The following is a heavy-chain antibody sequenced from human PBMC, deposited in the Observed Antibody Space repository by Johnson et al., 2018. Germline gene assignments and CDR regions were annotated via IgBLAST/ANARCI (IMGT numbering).Heavy chain of an antibody. CDR3: AKEKYYDFWRAKSGIDAFDI. D-gene: IGHD3-3*01. J-gene: IGHJ3*02. CDR2: IKQDGSEK. Sequence: VQLVESGGGLVQPGGSLRLSCAASGFTFSSYWMSWVRQAPGKGLEWVANIKQDGSEKYYVDSVKGRFTRSRDNAKNSLYLQMNSLRAEDTAVYYCAKEKYYDFWRAKSGIDAFDIWGQGTMVTVSS. CDR1: GFTFSSYW. V-gene: IGHV3-7*03.